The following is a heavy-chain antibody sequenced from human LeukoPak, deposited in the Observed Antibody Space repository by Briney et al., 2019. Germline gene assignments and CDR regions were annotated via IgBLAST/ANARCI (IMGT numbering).Heavy chain of an antibody. CDR2: IRSKAYGGTT. V-gene: IGHV3-49*03. CDR3: TRDLREGTARYYYYYMDV. D-gene: IGHD1-1*01. J-gene: IGHJ6*03. Sequence: GGSLRLSCTASGFTFGDYAMSWFRQAPGKGLEWVGFIRSKAYGGTTEYAASVKGRFTISRGDSKSIAYLQMNSLKTEDTAVYYCTRDLREGTARYYYYYMDVWGKGTTVTVSS. CDR1: GFTFGDYA.